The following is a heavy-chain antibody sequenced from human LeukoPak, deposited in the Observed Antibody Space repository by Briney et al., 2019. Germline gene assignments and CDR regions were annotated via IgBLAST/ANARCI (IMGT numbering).Heavy chain of an antibody. CDR3: ARGQDTVITSRDAFDI. CDR1: GFTYSHYG. J-gene: IGHJ3*02. CDR2: ITSDSRGI. Sequence: GGSLRLSCVASGFTYSHYGMNWVRQAPGKGLEWVSGITSDSRGIYYADSVKGRFTISRDNAKNSLYLQMNSLRAEDTAVYYCARGQDTVITSRDAFDIWGQGTMVTVSS. V-gene: IGHV3-21*01. D-gene: IGHD4-23*01.